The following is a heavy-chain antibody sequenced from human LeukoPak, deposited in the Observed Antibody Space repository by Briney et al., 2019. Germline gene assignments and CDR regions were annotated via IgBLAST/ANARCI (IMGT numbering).Heavy chain of an antibody. D-gene: IGHD7-27*01. CDR2: INTSGST. V-gene: IGHV4-4*09. J-gene: IGHJ4*02. Sequence: KPSETLSPTCTVSGGSISSNYWSWIRQPPGKGLEWIGYINTSGSTNYNPSLKSRVSISLDTSRNQFSLKLTSVTAADTAVYYCARRGNWGFFDYWGQGILVSVSS. CDR3: ARRGNWGFFDY. CDR1: GGSISSNY.